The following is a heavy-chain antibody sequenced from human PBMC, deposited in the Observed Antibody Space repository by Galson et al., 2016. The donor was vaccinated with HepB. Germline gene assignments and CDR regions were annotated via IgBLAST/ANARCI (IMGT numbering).Heavy chain of an antibody. CDR2: IKEDGSEK. CDR1: GFTFKTFW. CDR3: ARVRGTLHRGAGGKFDY. D-gene: IGHD3-10*01. J-gene: IGHJ4*02. Sequence: SLRLSCAASGFTFKTFWMSWVRQAPGKGLEWVANIKEDGSEKYYVESLKGRFTISRDNAKNSLFLQMNSLRAEDTAVYNCARVRGTLHRGAGGKFDYWGQGILVTVSS. V-gene: IGHV3-7*03.